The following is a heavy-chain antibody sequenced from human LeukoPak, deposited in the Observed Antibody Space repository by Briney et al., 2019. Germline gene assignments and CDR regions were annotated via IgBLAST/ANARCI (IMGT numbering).Heavy chain of an antibody. V-gene: IGHV1-8*02. D-gene: IGHD1-26*01. CDR2: MNPNSGNT. CDR1: GYTFTGYY. J-gene: IGHJ4*02. Sequence: ASVKVSCKASGYTFTGYYMHWVRQATGQGLEWMGWMNPNSGNTGYAQKFQGRVTMTRNTSISTAYMELSSLRSEDTAVYYCATVEWELPSGFDYWGQGTLVTVSS. CDR3: ATVEWELPSGFDY.